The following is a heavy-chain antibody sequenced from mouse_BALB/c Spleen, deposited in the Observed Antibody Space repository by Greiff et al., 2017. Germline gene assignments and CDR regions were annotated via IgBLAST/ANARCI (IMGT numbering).Heavy chain of an antibody. CDR2: IDPANGNT. CDR1: GFNIKDTY. Sequence: EVKLQESGAELVKPGASVKLSCTASGFNIKDTYMHWVKQRPEQGLEWIGRIDPANGNTKYDPKFQGKATITADTSSNTAYLQLSSLTSEDTAVYYCARSGGTYYDYGGFAYWGQGTLVTVSA. J-gene: IGHJ3*01. V-gene: IGHV14-3*02. CDR3: ARSGGTYYDYGGFAY. D-gene: IGHD2-4*01.